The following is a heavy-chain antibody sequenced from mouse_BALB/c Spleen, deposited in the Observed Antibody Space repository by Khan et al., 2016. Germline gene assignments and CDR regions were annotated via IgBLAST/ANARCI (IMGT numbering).Heavy chain of an antibody. Sequence: QIQLVQSGPELKKPGETVKISCKASGYTFTNYGMNWVKQAPGKGLKWMGWLNTYTGEPTYADAFKGRFAFSLATSASTAYLQVNNRNNEDTATYFWPRRSGYLSAMDYLGQGTSVTISS. CDR2: LNTYTGEP. D-gene: IGHD2-3*01. CDR3: PRRSGYLSAMDY. J-gene: IGHJ4*01. V-gene: IGHV9-3-1*01. CDR1: GYTFTNYG.